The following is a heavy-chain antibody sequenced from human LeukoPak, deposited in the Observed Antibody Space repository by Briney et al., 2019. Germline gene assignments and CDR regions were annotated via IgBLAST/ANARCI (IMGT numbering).Heavy chain of an antibody. CDR2: IYYSGTT. Sequence: SETLSLTCTVSGGSIISSSYNWGWIRQPPGKGLEWIGTIYYSGTTYYNPSLKSRVTISVDTSKNQFSLKLSSVTAADTAVYYCARRPRYCSGGSCLSLFDYWGQGTLVTVSS. CDR1: GGSIISSSYN. D-gene: IGHD2-15*01. CDR3: ARRPRYCSGGSCLSLFDY. V-gene: IGHV4-39*07. J-gene: IGHJ4*02.